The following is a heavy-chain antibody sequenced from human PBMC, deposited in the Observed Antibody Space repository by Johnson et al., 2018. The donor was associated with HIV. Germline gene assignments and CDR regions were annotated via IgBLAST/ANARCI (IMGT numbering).Heavy chain of an antibody. V-gene: IGHV3-15*01. J-gene: IGHJ3*02. D-gene: IGHD3/OR15-3a*01. CDR1: GFSVSDSY. CDR2: IKSKTDGGTT. CDR3: TTAELGWTGLGAFDI. Sequence: VQLVESGGGLVKPGGSLRLSCAASGFSVSDSYMSWVRQAPGKGLEWVGRIKSKTDGGTTDYAAPVKGRFTISRDDSKNTLYLQMNSLKTEDTAVYYCTTAELGWTGLGAFDIWGQGTMVTVSS.